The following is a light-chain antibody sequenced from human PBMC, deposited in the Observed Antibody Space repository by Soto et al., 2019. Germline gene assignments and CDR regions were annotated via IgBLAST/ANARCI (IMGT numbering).Light chain of an antibody. CDR3: SSYTSSRV. J-gene: IGLJ3*02. CDR1: SSDVGGYNY. Sequence: QSALTQPASVSGSPGQSITISCTGTSSDVGGYNYVSWYQQHPGKAPKLMIYEVSNRPSGVSNCFSGSKSGNTASLTISWLQAEDEADYYCSSYTSSRVFGGGTKVTVL. V-gene: IGLV2-14*01. CDR2: EVS.